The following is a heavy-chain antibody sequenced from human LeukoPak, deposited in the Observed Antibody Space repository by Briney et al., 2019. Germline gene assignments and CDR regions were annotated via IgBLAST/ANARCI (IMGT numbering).Heavy chain of an antibody. J-gene: IGHJ4*02. CDR3: ATLRRASPGDY. CDR2: ISNSGTTI. V-gene: IGHV3-48*04. D-gene: IGHD3-10*01. Sequence: AGSLRLSCAAYGFTFSTYWRSWVPQAPGKGLEWVSYISNSGTTIYYADSVKGRFTMSRDNAKNSLYLHMNSLGPDDTAVYYCATLRRASPGDYWGQGTLVTVSS. CDR1: GFTFSTYW.